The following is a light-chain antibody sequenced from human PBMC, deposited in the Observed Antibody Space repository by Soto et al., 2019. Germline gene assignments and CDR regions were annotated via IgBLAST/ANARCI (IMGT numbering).Light chain of an antibody. CDR3: QHYSDSYT. CDR1: QSASRNY. V-gene: IGKV3-20*01. Sequence: ESVLTQSPGTLSLSPGERATLSCRASQSASRNYVAWYQQKPGQAPRLLIYGASSRAAGIPDRFSGSWSGTDFTLTISRLEPEDFAVYYCQHYSDSYTFGQGTKLEIK. J-gene: IGKJ2*01. CDR2: GAS.